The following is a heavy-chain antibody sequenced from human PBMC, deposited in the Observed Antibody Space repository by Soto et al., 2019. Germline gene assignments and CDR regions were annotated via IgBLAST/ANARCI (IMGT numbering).Heavy chain of an antibody. CDR1: GFSLSSYS. D-gene: IGHD2-15*01. J-gene: IGHJ4*02. CDR3: ARVKLEYCAGASCYGEDY. V-gene: IGHV3-48*01. CDR2: ISSGSRII. Sequence: EVRLVESGGGLVQPGGSLRLSCAASGFSLSSYSMHWVRQAPGKGLEWVSYISSGSRIIYYADSVKGRFAISRDNAKNSLYLQMNSLRAEDTAVYYCARVKLEYCAGASCYGEDYWGQGTLVTVSS.